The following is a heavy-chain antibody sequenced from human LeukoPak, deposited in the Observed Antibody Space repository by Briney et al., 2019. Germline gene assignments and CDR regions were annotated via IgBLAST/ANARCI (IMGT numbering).Heavy chain of an antibody. CDR1: GYSFTTYC. CDR2: IYPGDSDT. CDR3: ARSIGYCSGTSCFYFDY. J-gene: IGHJ4*02. D-gene: IGHD2-2*01. Sequence: PGESLKISCKGSGYSFTTYCIGWVRQMPGKGLEWMGIIYPGDSDTRYGPSFQGQATISADKSISTAYLQWSSLKASDTAMYYCARSIGYCSGTSCFYFDYWGQGTLVTVSS. V-gene: IGHV5-51*01.